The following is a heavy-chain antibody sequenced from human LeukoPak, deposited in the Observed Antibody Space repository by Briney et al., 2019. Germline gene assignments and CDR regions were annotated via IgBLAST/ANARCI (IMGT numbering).Heavy chain of an antibody. V-gene: IGHV4-59*11. Sequence: PSETLSLTCTVSGGSISSHYWSWIRQPPGKGLEWIGYIYYSGNTNYNPSLKSRVTISVDTSKNQFSLKLSSVTAADTAVYYCAKTTEGGYTYDYFYYYYMDVWGKGTTVTISS. CDR3: AKTTEGGYTYDYFYYYYMDV. CDR1: GGSISSHY. D-gene: IGHD5-18*01. CDR2: IYYSGNT. J-gene: IGHJ6*03.